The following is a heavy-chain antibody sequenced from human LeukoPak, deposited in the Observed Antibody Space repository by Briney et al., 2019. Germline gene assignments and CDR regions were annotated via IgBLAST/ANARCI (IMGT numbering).Heavy chain of an antibody. Sequence: PGGSLRLSCSASGFTFSTYAMHWVRQAPGKGLEYVSGISSNGRTTYYADSVKGRFAISRDNSKNTLYLQMNSLSAEDTAVYYCARGDWGYWGQGTLVTVSS. J-gene: IGHJ4*02. CDR2: ISSNGRTT. CDR1: GFTFSTYA. CDR3: ARGDWGY. D-gene: IGHD3/OR15-3a*01. V-gene: IGHV3-64*04.